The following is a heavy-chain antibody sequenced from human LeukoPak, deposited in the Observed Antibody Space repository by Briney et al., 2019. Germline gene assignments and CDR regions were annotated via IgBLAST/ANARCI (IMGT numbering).Heavy chain of an antibody. CDR3: ARDRNTAMVKSYYGMDV. D-gene: IGHD5-18*01. CDR2: ISYDGSNK. V-gene: IGHV3-30-3*01. Sequence: GRSLRLSCAASGFTFSSYAMHWVRQAPGKGLEWVAVISYDGSNKYYADSVKGRFTISRDNSKNTLYLQMNSLRAEDTAVYYCARDRNTAMVKSYYGMDVWGQGTTVTVSS. J-gene: IGHJ6*02. CDR1: GFTFSSYA.